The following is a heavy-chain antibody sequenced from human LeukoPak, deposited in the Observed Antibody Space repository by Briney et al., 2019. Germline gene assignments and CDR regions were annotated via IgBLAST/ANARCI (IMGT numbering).Heavy chain of an antibody. D-gene: IGHD3-22*01. CDR2: INPNSGGT. V-gene: IGHV1-2*02. Sequence: GASVKVSCKASGYTFTGYYMHWVRQAPGQGLEWMGWINPNSGGTNYAQKFQGRVTMTRDTSISTAYMELSRLRSDDTAVYYCAGGLGVISRRKGNDSGAQGPLVTVS. J-gene: IGHJ4*02. CDR1: GYTFTGYY. CDR3: AGGLGVISRRKGNDS.